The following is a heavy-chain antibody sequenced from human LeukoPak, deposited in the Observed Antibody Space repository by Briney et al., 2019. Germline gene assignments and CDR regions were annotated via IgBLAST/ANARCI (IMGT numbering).Heavy chain of an antibody. Sequence: PGGSLRLSCAVSGFLFKTYEMTWVRQATGKGLEWLSSITASGTTIYYADSVRGRFRISRDDAKTSLFLHLNSLKSEDTGIYYCARTIMRDSGWSFYFDSWGQGTLVTVSS. CDR2: ITASGTTI. CDR1: GFLFKTYE. D-gene: IGHD6-19*01. V-gene: IGHV3-48*03. J-gene: IGHJ4*02. CDR3: ARTIMRDSGWSFYFDS.